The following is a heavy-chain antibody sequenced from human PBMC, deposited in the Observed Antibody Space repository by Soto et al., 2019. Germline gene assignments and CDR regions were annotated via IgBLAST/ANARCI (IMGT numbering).Heavy chain of an antibody. CDR3: ARDQAVAGTFYYYYMDV. D-gene: IGHD6-19*01. CDR2: IYSGGST. V-gene: IGHV3-66*01. J-gene: IGHJ6*03. Sequence: PGGSLRLSCAASGGPVSSNYMSWVRQAPGKGLEWVSVIYSGGSTYYADSVKGRFTISRDNSKNTLYLQMNSLRAEDTAVYYCARDQAVAGTFYYYYMDVWGKGTTVTVSS. CDR1: GGPVSSNY.